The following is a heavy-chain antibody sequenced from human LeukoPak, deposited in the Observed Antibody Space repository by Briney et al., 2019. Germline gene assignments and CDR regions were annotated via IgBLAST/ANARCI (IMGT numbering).Heavy chain of an antibody. V-gene: IGHV3-9*01. CDR3: ARASPYGDPSDY. CDR2: ISWNSGSI. Sequence: PGGSLRLSCAASGFTFDDYAMHWVRQAPGKGLEWVSGISWNSGSIGYADSVKGRFTISRDNAKNSLYLQMNSLRAEDTALYYCARASPYGDPSDYWGQGTLVTVSS. D-gene: IGHD4-17*01. J-gene: IGHJ4*02. CDR1: GFTFDDYA.